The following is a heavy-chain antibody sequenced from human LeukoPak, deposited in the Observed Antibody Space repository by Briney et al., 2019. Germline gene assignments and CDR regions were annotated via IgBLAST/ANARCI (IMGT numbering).Heavy chain of an antibody. D-gene: IGHD5-12*01. CDR1: GFTFSDYY. CDR2: TSSSGSTI. Sequence: GGSLRLSCAASGFTFSDYYMSWIRQAPGKGLEWVSYTSSSGSTIYYADSVKGRFTISRDNAKNSLYLQMNSLRAEDTAVYYSARVDMVAPIPEHYSYGMAVWAQVSTVTV. V-gene: IGHV3-11*01. CDR3: ARVDMVAPIPEHYSYGMAV. J-gene: IGHJ6*02.